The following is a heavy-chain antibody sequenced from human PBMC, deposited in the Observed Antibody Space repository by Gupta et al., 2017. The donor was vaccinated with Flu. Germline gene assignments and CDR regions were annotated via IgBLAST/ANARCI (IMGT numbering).Heavy chain of an antibody. D-gene: IGHD6-19*01. V-gene: IGHV3-43*01. Sequence: RQAPGKGLEWVSLISWDGRSTHYADSVKGRFTISRDNSKNSLYLQMNSLRTEDTALYYCARDTYSSGWYGMDVWGQGTTVTVSS. J-gene: IGHJ6*02. CDR2: ISWDGRST. CDR3: ARDTYSSGWYGMDV.